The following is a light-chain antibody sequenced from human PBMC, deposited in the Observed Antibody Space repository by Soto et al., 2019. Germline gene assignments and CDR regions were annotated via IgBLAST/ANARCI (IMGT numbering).Light chain of an antibody. CDR2: EVS. CDR1: QSLLHSDGKTY. J-gene: IGKJ1*01. Sequence: ILMTQTPLSLSIIPGQTASISCKSSQSLLHSDGKTYFYWYVQKAGQAPQPLISEVSSRFSGVTERFRGSGSRTDFTLKITRLEADPVRIYYCMQAIDIPWTFGQGTKVDI. CDR3: MQAIDIPWT. V-gene: IGKV2-29*03.